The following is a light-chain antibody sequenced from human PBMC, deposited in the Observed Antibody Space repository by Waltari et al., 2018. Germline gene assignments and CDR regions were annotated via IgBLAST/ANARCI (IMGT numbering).Light chain of an antibody. Sequence: QLVLTQSPSASASLGASVKLTCTLSSGHSSNVIAWHQQRPEKGTRYSIKVNSDGSHSKGDEIPDRFSGASSGAERYLTIASLQSEDEADYYCQTGGHGTWVFGGGTKLTVL. J-gene: IGLJ3*02. V-gene: IGLV4-69*01. CDR1: SGHSSNV. CDR2: VNSDGSH. CDR3: QTGGHGTWV.